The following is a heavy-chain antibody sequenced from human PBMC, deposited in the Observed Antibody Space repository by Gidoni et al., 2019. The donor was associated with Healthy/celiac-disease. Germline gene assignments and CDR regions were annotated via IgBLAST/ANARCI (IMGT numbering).Heavy chain of an antibody. J-gene: IGHJ4*02. CDR3: ARDGGYDILTGYYKEFDY. CDR2: ISSSSSTI. CDR1: GFPFSSYS. D-gene: IGHD3-9*01. Sequence: EVQLVASGGGLVQPGGSLRLSCAASGFPFSSYSMNWVRQATGKGLEWVSYISSSSSTIYDADSVKGRFTISRDNAKNSLYLQMNSLRDEDTAVYYCARDGGYDILTGYYKEFDYWGQGTLVTVSS. V-gene: IGHV3-48*02.